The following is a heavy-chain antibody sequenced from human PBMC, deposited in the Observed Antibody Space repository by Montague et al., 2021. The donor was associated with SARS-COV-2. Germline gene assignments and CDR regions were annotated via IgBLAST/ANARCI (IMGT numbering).Heavy chain of an antibody. CDR3: ARIPLGSNYYFDF. CDR2: TYYRSKWYN. J-gene: IGHJ4*02. V-gene: IGHV6-1*01. D-gene: IGHD4-11*01. CDR1: GDSVSSNIAT. Sequence: CAISGDSVSSNIATWNWIRQSPSRGLEWLGGTYYRSKWYNDYAESVKSRITIDPNTSKHQFSLHLNSVTPEDTAVYYCARIPLGSNYYFDFWGQGTLVTVSS.